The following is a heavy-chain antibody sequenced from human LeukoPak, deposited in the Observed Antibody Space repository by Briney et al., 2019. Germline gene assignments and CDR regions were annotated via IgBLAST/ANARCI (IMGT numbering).Heavy chain of an antibody. CDR3: ARDAAPLAAAGTIWFDP. V-gene: IGHV3-48*04. Sequence: GRSLRLSCAASGFTFSSYGMHWVRQAPGKGLEWVSYISSSGSTIYYADSVKGRFTISRDNAKNSLYLQMNSLRAEDTAVYYCARDAAPLAAAGTIWFDPWGQGTLVTVSS. D-gene: IGHD6-13*01. J-gene: IGHJ5*02. CDR2: ISSSGSTI. CDR1: GFTFSSYG.